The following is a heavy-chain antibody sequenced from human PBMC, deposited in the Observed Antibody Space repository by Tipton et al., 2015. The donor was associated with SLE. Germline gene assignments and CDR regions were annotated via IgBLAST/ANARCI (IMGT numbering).Heavy chain of an antibody. CDR1: GFTFSSYG. Sequence: SLRLSCAASGFTFSSYGMHWVRQAPGKGLEWVAFIHYDGSNTYYADSVKGRFTISRDNSKNTLYLQMNSLRAEDTAVYYCAPWASFLRWGQGTLVTVSS. CDR2: IHYDGSNT. CDR3: APWASFLR. J-gene: IGHJ1*01. D-gene: IGHD1-26*01. V-gene: IGHV3-30*02.